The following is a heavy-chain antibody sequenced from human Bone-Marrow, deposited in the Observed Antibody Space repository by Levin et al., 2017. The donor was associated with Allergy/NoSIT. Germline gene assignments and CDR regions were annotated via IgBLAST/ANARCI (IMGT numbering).Heavy chain of an antibody. Sequence: GGSLRLSCAASGFTFSSYGMHWVRQAPDKGLEWVAVISFDGSNKYYADSVKGRFTISRDNSKNTLYLQLNSLRAEDTAVYYCAKDHAFWSGYVDGGDYWGQGTLVTVSS. CDR2: ISFDGSNK. D-gene: IGHD3-3*01. J-gene: IGHJ4*02. CDR1: GFTFSSYG. V-gene: IGHV3-30*18. CDR3: AKDHAFWSGYVDGGDY.